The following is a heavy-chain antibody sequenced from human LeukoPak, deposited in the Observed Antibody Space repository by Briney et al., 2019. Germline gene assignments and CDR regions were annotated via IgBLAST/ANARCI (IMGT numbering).Heavy chain of an antibody. CDR1: GFTFCSNY. J-gene: IGHJ5*02. CDR3: ARDIASDDSSGYYPNWFDP. Sequence: GGSLTLSCADSGFTFCSNYMSGVPQPREEGLEGGSHIYSGGRTDYSDSVKGRFNISRDNTKNMLYLQKKSPKCQDTTVYYCARDIASDDSSGYYPNWFDPWGEGSLLTVSS. V-gene: IGHV3-53*01. CDR2: IYSGGRT. D-gene: IGHD3-22*01.